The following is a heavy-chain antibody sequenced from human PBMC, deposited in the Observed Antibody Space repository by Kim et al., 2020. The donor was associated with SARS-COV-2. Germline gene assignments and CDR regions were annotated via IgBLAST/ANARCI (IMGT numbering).Heavy chain of an antibody. J-gene: IGHJ4*02. V-gene: IGHV2-70*01. Sequence: STSLKTRLTISKDTSKNQGVLTMTNMDPVDTATYYCARIGYSYGSYYFDYWGQGTLVTVSS. CDR3: ARIGYSYGSYYFDY. D-gene: IGHD5-18*01.